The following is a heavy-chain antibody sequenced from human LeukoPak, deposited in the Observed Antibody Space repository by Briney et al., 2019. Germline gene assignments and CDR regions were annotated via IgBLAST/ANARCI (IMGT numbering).Heavy chain of an antibody. CDR3: ARDSSRTGLAAAFDY. CDR2: ISYDGSNK. D-gene: IGHD6-13*01. Sequence: GRSLRLSCAASGFTFSSYAMHWVRPAPGKGVEWVAVISYDGSNKYYADSVKGIFTITRDNSKNTLFLQMNSLRAEDTAVYYCARDSSRTGLAAAFDYWGQGTLVTVSS. J-gene: IGHJ4*02. V-gene: IGHV3-30*04. CDR1: GFTFSSYA.